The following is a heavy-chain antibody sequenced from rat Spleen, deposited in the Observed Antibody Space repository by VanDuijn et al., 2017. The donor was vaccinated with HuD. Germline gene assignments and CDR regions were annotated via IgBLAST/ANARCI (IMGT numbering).Heavy chain of an antibody. D-gene: IGHD1-3*01. CDR3: ARHEASYPDY. J-gene: IGHJ2*01. Sequence: EVQLVESGGGLVQPGRSLKLSCAASGFTFSNYYMAWVRQAPTRGLEWVAYISTGGGNTYYRDSVKGRFTISRVNAKNTQYLQMDSLRSEDTATYYCARHEASYPDYWGQGVMVTVSS. V-gene: IGHV5S13*01. CDR1: GFTFSNYY. CDR2: ISTGGGNT.